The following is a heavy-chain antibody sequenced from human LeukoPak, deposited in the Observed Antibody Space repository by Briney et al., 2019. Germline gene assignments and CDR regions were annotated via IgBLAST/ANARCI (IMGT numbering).Heavy chain of an antibody. CDR2: VYYSGST. V-gene: IGHV4-59*12. CDR3: ASFDYGDYGDY. CDR1: GGSISTYY. J-gene: IGHJ4*02. D-gene: IGHD4-17*01. Sequence: SETLSLTCTVSGGSISTYYWSWIRQPPGKGLEWIGYVYYSGSTDYNPSLKSRVTISVDTSKNQFSLKLTSVTAADTAVYYCASFDYGDYGDYWGQGTLVTVSS.